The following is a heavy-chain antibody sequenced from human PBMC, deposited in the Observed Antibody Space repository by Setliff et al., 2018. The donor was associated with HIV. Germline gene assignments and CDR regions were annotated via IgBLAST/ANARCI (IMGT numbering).Heavy chain of an antibody. CDR3: AKVGREYNGYDLTFDS. CDR2: IWYDRRTK. CDR1: GFSFSDYV. Sequence: GGSLRLSCTASGFSFSDYVMHWVRQAPGKGLEWVTLIWYDRRTKSYVASVKGRFTISKDNSKNTLNLQMNTLRAEDTAMYYCAKVGREYNGYDLTFDSWGQGTLVTVSS. D-gene: IGHD5-12*01. V-gene: IGHV3-30*02. J-gene: IGHJ4*02.